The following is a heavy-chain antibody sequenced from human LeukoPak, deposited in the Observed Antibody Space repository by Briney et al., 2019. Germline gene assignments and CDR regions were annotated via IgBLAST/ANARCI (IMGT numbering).Heavy chain of an antibody. D-gene: IGHD2-15*01. V-gene: IGHV6-1*01. CDR2: TYYRSKWSD. CDR3: ARDMTYCTGGTCFPAMDV. CDR1: GDSVSSNNAA. J-gene: IGHJ6*02. Sequence: SQTLSLTCAISGDSVSSNNAAWHWLRQSPSRGLEWLGRTYYRSKWSDDYAVSVKSRITINPDTSKNQFSLQLNSVTPEDTAVYYCARDMTYCTGGTCFPAMDVWGQGTSVTVSS.